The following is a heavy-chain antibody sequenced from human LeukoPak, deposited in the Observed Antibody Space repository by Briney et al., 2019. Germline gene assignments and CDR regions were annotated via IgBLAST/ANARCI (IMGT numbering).Heavy chain of an antibody. CDR2: IYSSGST. CDR1: GGSISSYY. V-gene: IGHV4-4*07. D-gene: IGHD1-26*01. J-gene: IGHJ3*02. CDR3: ARDQVTWEPTDI. Sequence: SETLSLTCTVSGGSISSYYWSWIRQPAGKGLEWIGRIYSSGSTNYNPSLKSRVTMSVDTSKNQFSLKMSSVTAADTAVYYCARDQVTWEPTDIWGQGTMVTVSS.